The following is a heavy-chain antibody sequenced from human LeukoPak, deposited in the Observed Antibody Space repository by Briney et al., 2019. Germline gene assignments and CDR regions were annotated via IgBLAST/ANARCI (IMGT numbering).Heavy chain of an antibody. CDR3: ARVGNQWELLPDF. CDR2: ISYDGSNK. CDR1: GFTFSSYA. Sequence: PGRSLRLSCAVSGFTFSSYAVHWVRQAPGKGLEWVAVISYDGSNKYCANSVKGRFTISRDNSKNTLYLQMNSLRPEDTAVYYCARVGNQWELLPDFWGQGTLVIVSS. D-gene: IGHD1-26*01. J-gene: IGHJ4*02. V-gene: IGHV3-30-3*01.